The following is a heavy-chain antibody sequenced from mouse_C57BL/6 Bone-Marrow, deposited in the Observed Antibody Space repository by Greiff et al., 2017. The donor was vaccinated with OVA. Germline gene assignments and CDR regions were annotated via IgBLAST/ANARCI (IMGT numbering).Heavy chain of an antibody. CDR3: AREGYDYLYAMDY. D-gene: IGHD2-4*01. V-gene: IGHV1-31*01. J-gene: IGHJ4*01. Sequence: VQLQQSGPELVKPGASVKISCKASGYSFTGYYMHWVKQSHGNILDWIGYIYPYHGVSSYNQKFKGTATLTVDKSSSTAYMELRSLTSEDYAVYYCAREGYDYLYAMDYWGQGTSVTVSS. CDR1: GYSFTGYY. CDR2: IYPYHGVS.